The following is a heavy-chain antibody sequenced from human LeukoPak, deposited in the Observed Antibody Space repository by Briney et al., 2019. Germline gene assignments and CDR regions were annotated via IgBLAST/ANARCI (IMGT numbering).Heavy chain of an antibody. Sequence: SETLSLTCTVSGDSISSSNYYWGWIRQPPGKGLEWIGSIYYSGRTYSNPSLKSRVTMSVDTSKNQFFLRLSSVTAADTAVYYCATNPASRPPSAFDIWGQGTMVTVSS. CDR3: ATNPASRPPSAFDI. J-gene: IGHJ3*02. CDR1: GDSISSSNYY. D-gene: IGHD2-8*01. CDR2: IYYSGRT. V-gene: IGHV4-39*01.